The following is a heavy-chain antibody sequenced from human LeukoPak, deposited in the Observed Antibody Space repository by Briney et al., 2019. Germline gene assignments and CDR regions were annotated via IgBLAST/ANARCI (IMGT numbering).Heavy chain of an antibody. CDR1: EYTFTGYY. Sequence: ASVKVSCKASEYTFTGYYMHWVRQAPGQGLEWLGWINPNSGGTNYAQKFQGRVTITRDTSISTAYMELSSLTSDDTAVYYCAQLETDYWGQGTLVTVSS. CDR2: INPNSGGT. J-gene: IGHJ4*02. CDR3: AQLETDY. V-gene: IGHV1-2*02. D-gene: IGHD1-1*01.